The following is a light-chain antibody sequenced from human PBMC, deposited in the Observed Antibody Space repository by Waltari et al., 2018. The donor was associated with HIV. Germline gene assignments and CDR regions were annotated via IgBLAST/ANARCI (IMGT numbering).Light chain of an antibody. Sequence: QSALTQPASVSGPPGQSITISCTGTSRDIGGYNYVTWYQQHPGKAPKLMSYEVSNRPSGVSNRFSGSKSGNTASLTISGLQAEDEAYYYCSSYTITSTVLFGGGTKLTVL. CDR2: EVS. V-gene: IGLV2-14*01. CDR3: SSYTITSTVL. J-gene: IGLJ2*01. CDR1: SRDIGGYNY.